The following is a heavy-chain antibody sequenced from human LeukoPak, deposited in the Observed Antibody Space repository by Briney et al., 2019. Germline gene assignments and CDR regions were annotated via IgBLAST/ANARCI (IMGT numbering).Heavy chain of an antibody. D-gene: IGHD2-15*01. J-gene: IGHJ4*02. V-gene: IGHV4-30-2*01. CDR3: ARHTINCSGGSCYPRYFDY. CDR1: GGSISSGGYS. CDR2: IYHSGST. Sequence: SETLSLTCAVSGGSISSGGYSWSWVRQPPGKGLEWIGYIYHSGSTYYNPSLKSRVTISVDTSKNQFSLKLSSVTAADTAVYYCARHTINCSGGSCYPRYFDYWGQGTLVTVSS.